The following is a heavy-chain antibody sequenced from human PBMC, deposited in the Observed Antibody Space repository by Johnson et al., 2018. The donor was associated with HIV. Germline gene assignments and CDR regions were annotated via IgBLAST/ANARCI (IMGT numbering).Heavy chain of an antibody. V-gene: IGHV3-66*02. Sequence: VQLVESGGGVVQPGRSLRLSCAASGVTVSTNYMSWVRQAPGKGLEWVSVIYSGGSTYYADSVKGRFTISRDNSKNTLYLQMNSLRAEDTAVYYCARGSLSGSPDIWGQGTMVTVSS. D-gene: IGHD1-26*01. CDR1: GVTVSTNY. CDR3: ARGSLSGSPDI. J-gene: IGHJ3*02. CDR2: IYSGGST.